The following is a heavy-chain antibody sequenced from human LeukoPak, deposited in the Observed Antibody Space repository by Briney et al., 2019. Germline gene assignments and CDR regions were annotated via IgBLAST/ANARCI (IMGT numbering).Heavy chain of an antibody. CDR2: INPNSGGT. J-gene: IGHJ6*03. Sequence: ASVKVSCKASGYTFTGYYMHWVRQAPGQGLEWMGWINPNSGGTNYAQKFQGRVTMTRGTSISTAYMELSRLRSDDTAVYYCARDNWSSYYYYMDVWGKGTTVTVSS. CDR3: ARDNWSSYYYYMDV. CDR1: GYTFTGYY. D-gene: IGHD1-1*01. V-gene: IGHV1-2*02.